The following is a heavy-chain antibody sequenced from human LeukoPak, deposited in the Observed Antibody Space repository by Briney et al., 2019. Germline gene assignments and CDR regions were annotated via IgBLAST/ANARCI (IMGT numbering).Heavy chain of an antibody. D-gene: IGHD3-10*01. CDR3: ARYGSGTSYITNYFDY. CDR1: GFXFSSYS. CDR2: ISSDSRTI. Sequence: GGSLRLSCAASGFXFSSYSMNWVRQAPGKGLEWVSYISSDSRTIYYADSVKGRFTISRDNARNSLYLQMKSLRDEDTAVYYCARYGSGTSYITNYFDYWGQGTLVTVSS. V-gene: IGHV3-48*02. J-gene: IGHJ4*02.